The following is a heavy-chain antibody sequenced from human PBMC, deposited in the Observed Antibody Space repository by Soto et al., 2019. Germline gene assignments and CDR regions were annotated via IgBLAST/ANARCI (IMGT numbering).Heavy chain of an antibody. Sequence: TLSLTCTVSGGSISGSSYYWGWIRQPPGKGLEWIGSIYYSGSTYYNPSLKSRVTISVDTSKNQFSLKLSSVTAADTAVYYCARRASSSWVWFDPWGQG. D-gene: IGHD6-13*01. CDR2: IYYSGST. V-gene: IGHV4-39*01. J-gene: IGHJ5*02. CDR3: ARRASSSWVWFDP. CDR1: GGSISGSSYY.